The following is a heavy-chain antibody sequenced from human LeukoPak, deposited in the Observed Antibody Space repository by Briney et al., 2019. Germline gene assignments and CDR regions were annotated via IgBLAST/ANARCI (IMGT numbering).Heavy chain of an antibody. CDR1: GYTFTNYD. D-gene: IGHD4-17*01. Sequence: ASVKVSCKTSGYTFTNYDINWVRQATGQGLEWMGWMNPNSGNTGYAQKFQGRVTMTRNTSISTAYMDLIRLRSDDTAVYYCASGDYGDPPLNYWGQGTLVTVSS. J-gene: IGHJ4*02. CDR3: ASGDYGDPPLNY. V-gene: IGHV1-8*01. CDR2: MNPNSGNT.